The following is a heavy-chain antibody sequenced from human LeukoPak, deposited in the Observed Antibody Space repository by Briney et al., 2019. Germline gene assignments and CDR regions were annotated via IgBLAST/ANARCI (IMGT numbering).Heavy chain of an antibody. J-gene: IGHJ4*02. CDR3: ARESDLSNYDRTDY. CDR2: IYTSGST. CDR1: GGSISSYY. D-gene: IGHD4/OR15-4a*01. V-gene: IGHV4-4*07. Sequence: SETLSLTCTVSGGSISSYYWSWIRQPAGKGLEWIGRIYTSGSTTYNPTLQSRVTISADTARNQVSLNMYSVTAADSAMYYCARESDLSNYDRTDYWGPGTLVTVSS.